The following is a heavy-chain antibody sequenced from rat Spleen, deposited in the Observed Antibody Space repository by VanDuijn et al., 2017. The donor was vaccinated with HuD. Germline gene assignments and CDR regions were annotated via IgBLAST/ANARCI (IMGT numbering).Heavy chain of an antibody. V-gene: IGHV5-7*01. Sequence: EVQLVESGGGLVQPGRSLRLSCAASGFTFSDYNMAWVRQAPKKGLEWVATISYDGSSTYYRDSVKGRFTFSRDNAKSTLYLQMDSLRSEDTATYYCTTDRDYDGSYYSPFDYWGQGVMVTVSS. CDR2: ISYDGSST. CDR3: TTDRDYDGSYYSPFDY. J-gene: IGHJ2*01. CDR1: GFTFSDYN. D-gene: IGHD1-12*02.